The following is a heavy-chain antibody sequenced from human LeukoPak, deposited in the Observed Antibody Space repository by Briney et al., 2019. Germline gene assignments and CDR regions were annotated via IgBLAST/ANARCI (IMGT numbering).Heavy chain of an antibody. Sequence: GSLRLSCAASGFIFSRYWMSWVRQAPGKGLEWLANINEDGSGKYYVDSVKGRFTMSRDNAKNSLYLQMNSLRAEDTAVYYCAISMAGRLAPSDLTGDYWGQGTLVTVSS. CDR3: AISMAGRLAPSDLTGDY. J-gene: IGHJ4*02. V-gene: IGHV3-7*05. CDR2: INEDGSGK. CDR1: GFIFSRYW. D-gene: IGHD6-6*01.